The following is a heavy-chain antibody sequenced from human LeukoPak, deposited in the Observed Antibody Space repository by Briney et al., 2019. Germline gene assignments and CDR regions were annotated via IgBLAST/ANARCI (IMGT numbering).Heavy chain of an antibody. V-gene: IGHV3-23*01. CDR1: GFTFDNHG. CDR2: ITGSGDAR. CDR3: AKDILTYYYGTSGYYFDY. Sequence: GGSLRLSCAASGFTFDNHGMTWVRQAPGKGLEWVSVITGSGDARYYADSVKGRFTISRDNSKNTLHLQMNTLRVEDTALYYCAKDILTYYYGTSGYYFDYWGQGTLVTVSS. D-gene: IGHD3-3*01. J-gene: IGHJ4*02.